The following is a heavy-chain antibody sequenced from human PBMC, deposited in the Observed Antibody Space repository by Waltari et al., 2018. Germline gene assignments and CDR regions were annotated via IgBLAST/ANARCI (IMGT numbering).Heavy chain of an antibody. Sequence: QVQLQQWGAGLLKPSETLSLTCAVYGGSFSGYYWSWIRQPPGKGLEWIGEINQSGSTNYNPSLKSRVTISVDTSKNQFSLKLSSVTAADTAVYYCARGYGLGIFDYWGQGTLVTVSS. D-gene: IGHD7-27*01. J-gene: IGHJ4*02. CDR3: ARGYGLGIFDY. CDR1: GGSFSGYY. CDR2: INQSGST. V-gene: IGHV4-34*01.